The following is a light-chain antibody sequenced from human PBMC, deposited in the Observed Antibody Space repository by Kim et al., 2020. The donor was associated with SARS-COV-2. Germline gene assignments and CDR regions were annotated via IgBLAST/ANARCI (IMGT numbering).Light chain of an antibody. CDR3: NSRDSSGNHWV. V-gene: IGLV3-19*01. Sequence: ALGQTGRITCQGDSLRSYYASWYQQKPGRAPVLVIYGKNNRPSGIPDRFSGSSSGNTASLTITGAQAEDEADYYCNSRDSSGNHWVFGGGTQLTVL. CDR1: SLRSYY. CDR2: GKN. J-gene: IGLJ3*02.